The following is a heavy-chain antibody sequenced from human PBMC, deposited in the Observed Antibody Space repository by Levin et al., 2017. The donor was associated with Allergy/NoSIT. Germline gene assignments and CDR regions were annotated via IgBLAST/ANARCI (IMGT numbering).Heavy chain of an antibody. J-gene: IGHJ6*02. D-gene: IGHD6-6*01. V-gene: IGHV4-31*03. Sequence: SETLSLTCTVSGGSISSGGYYWSWIRQHPGKGLEWIGYIYYSGSTYYNPSLKSRVTISVDTSKNQFSLKLSSVTAADTAVYYCARDLRPYSSSSDDYYDYYGMDVWGQGTTVTVSS. CDR1: GGSISSGGYY. CDR3: ARDLRPYSSSSDDYYDYYGMDV. CDR2: IYYSGST.